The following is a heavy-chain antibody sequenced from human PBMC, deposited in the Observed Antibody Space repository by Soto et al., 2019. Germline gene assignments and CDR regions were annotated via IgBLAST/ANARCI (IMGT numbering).Heavy chain of an antibody. V-gene: IGHV3-30*18. J-gene: IGHJ4*02. D-gene: IGHD3-22*01. CDR2: ISYDGSNK. CDR1: GFTFSSYG. Sequence: GGSLRLSCAASGFTFSSYGMHWVRQAPGKGLEWVAVISYDGSNKYYADSVKGRFTISRDNSKNTLYLQMNSLRAEDTAVYYCAKAPYYCDSSGVDYWGQGTLVTVSS. CDR3: AKAPYYCDSSGVDY.